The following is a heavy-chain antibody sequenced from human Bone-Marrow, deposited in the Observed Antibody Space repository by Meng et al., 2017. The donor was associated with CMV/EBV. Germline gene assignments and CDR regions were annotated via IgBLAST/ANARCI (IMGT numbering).Heavy chain of an antibody. CDR3: ARDHQGITGTAGA. CDR2: IIPIFGTA. J-gene: IGHJ1*01. Sequence: SVKVSCKASGGTFSSYAISWVRQAPGQGLEWMGGIIPIFGTANYAQKFQGRVTITTDESTSTAYMELSSLRSEDTAVYYCARDHQGITGTAGAWGHGTLVTVSS. CDR1: GGTFSSYA. V-gene: IGHV1-69*05. D-gene: IGHD1-7*01.